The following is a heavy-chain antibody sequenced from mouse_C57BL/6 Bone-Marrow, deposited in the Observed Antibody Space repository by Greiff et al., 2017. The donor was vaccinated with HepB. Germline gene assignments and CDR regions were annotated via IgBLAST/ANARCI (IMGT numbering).Heavy chain of an antibody. Sequence: QVQLQQPGTELVKPGASVKLSCKASGYTFTSYWMHWVKQRPGQGLEWIGNINPSNGGTNYNEKFKSKATLTVAKSSSTAYMQLSSLTSEDSAVYYCARGVPYYYGSSPGFAYWGQGTLVTVSA. J-gene: IGHJ3*01. CDR2: INPSNGGT. CDR3: ARGVPYYYGSSPGFAY. CDR1: GYTFTSYW. V-gene: IGHV1-53*01. D-gene: IGHD1-1*01.